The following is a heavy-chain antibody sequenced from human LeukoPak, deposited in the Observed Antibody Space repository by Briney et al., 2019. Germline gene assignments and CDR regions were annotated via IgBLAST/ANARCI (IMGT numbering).Heavy chain of an antibody. Sequence: GGSLRLSCAASGFTVSSNYMSWVRQAPGKGLEWVSVIYSGGSTYYADSVKGRFTISRNNSKNTLYLQMNSLRAEDTAVYYCARGWDSSSWSFDYWGQGTLVTVSS. CDR2: IYSGGST. V-gene: IGHV3-53*01. CDR3: ARGWDSSSWSFDY. J-gene: IGHJ4*02. CDR1: GFTVSSNY. D-gene: IGHD6-13*01.